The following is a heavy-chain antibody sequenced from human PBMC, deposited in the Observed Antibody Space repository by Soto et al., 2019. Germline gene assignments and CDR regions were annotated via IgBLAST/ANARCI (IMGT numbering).Heavy chain of an antibody. CDR3: ARPYSSITGRSFDI. D-gene: IGHD6-13*01. Sequence: SETLSLTCAVYGGSFSGYYWSWIRQPPGKGLEWIGEINHSGSTNYNPSLKSRVTISVDTSKNQFSLKLSSVTAADTAVYYCARPYSSITGRSFDIWGQGTVVTVSS. CDR2: INHSGST. V-gene: IGHV4-34*01. J-gene: IGHJ3*02. CDR1: GGSFSGYY.